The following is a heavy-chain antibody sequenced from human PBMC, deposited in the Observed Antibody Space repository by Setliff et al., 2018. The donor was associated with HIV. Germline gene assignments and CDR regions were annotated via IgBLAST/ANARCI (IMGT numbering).Heavy chain of an antibody. V-gene: IGHV4-4*07. CDR1: GNSFSGYH. CDR3: ARGDGSSGWSGYFDY. CDR2: IYYTGST. D-gene: IGHD6-19*01. J-gene: IGHJ4*02. Sequence: NPSETLSLTCTYSGNSFSGYHWNWIRQPAGKGLEWLGRIYYTGSTEYNPSLKSRLTMSMDTSKDQFSLRLVSLTTADTAVYYCARGDGSSGWSGYFDYWGQGTLVTVSS.